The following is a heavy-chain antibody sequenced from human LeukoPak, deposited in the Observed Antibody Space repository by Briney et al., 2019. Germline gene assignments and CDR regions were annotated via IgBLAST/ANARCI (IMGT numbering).Heavy chain of an antibody. D-gene: IGHD6-6*01. V-gene: IGHV4-34*01. CDR2: INHSGGT. Sequence: SETLSLTCAVYGGSFSGYYWSWIRQPPGKGLEWIGEINHSGGTNYNPSLKSRVTISVDTSKNQFSLKLSSVTAADTAVYYCAKHFYKTVQHLVCLGFDYLGQGTLVTVSS. J-gene: IGHJ4*02. CDR1: GGSFSGYY. CDR3: AKHFYKTVQHLVCLGFDY.